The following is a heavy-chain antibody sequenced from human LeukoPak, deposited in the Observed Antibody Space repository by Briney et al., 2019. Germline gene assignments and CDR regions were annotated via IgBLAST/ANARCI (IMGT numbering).Heavy chain of an antibody. CDR3: ARERYYYDSSAWTPGH. D-gene: IGHD3-22*01. CDR1: GFTFSGYP. Sequence: GGSLRLSCAASGFTFSGYPIHWVRQAPGKGLEWVAVISYDGSNKYYADSVKGRFTISRDNSKNTPYLQMNSLRAEDTAVYYCARERYYYDSSAWTPGHWGQGTLVTVSS. V-gene: IGHV3-30-3*01. J-gene: IGHJ4*02. CDR2: ISYDGSNK.